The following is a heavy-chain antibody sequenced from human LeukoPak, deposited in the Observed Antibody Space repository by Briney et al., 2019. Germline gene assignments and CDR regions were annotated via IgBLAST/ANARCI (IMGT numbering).Heavy chain of an antibody. V-gene: IGHV3-7*01. J-gene: IGHJ6*03. CDR3: ARDNGVSSEWHYLYYYYYYMDV. CDR2: IKQDGSEK. CDR1: GFTFSAYG. D-gene: IGHD2-8*01. Sequence: GGSLRLSCAASGFTFSAYGMHWVRQAPGKGLEWVANIKQDGSEKYYVDSVKGRFTISRDNAKNSLYLQMNSLRAEDTAVYYCARDNGVSSEWHYLYYYYYYMDVWGKGTTVTVSS.